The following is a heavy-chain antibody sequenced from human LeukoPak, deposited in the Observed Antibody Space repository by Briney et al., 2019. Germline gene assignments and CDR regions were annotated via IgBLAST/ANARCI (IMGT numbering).Heavy chain of an antibody. D-gene: IGHD3-10*01. J-gene: IGHJ4*02. CDR1: GGSISSYY. V-gene: IGHV4-59*08. CDR3: ARVAVMVSLHYFDY. Sequence: PSETLSLTCTVSGGSISSYYWSWIRQPPGKGLEWIGYIYYSGSTNYNPSLKSRVTISVDTSKNQFSLKLSSVTAADTAVYYCARVAVMVSLHYFDYWGQGTLVTVSS. CDR2: IYYSGST.